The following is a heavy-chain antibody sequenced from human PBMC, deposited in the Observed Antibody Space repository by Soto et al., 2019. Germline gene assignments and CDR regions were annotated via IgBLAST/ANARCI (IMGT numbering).Heavy chain of an antibody. D-gene: IGHD3-16*02. J-gene: IGHJ1*01. CDR3: AKQFEYRSYRLGEYFQH. CDR2: ISGSGGST. CDR1: GFTFSSYA. V-gene: IGHV3-23*01. Sequence: QPGGSLRLSCAASGFTFSSYAMSWVRQAPGKGLEWVSAISGSGGSTYYADSVKGRFTISRDNSKNTLYLQMNSLRAEDTAVYYCAKQFEYRSYRLGEYFQHWGQGTLVTVSS.